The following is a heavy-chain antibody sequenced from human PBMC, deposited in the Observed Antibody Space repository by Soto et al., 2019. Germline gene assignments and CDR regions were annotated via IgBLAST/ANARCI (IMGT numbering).Heavy chain of an antibody. V-gene: IGHV1-18*01. CDR1: GYTFTNYG. CDR3: AKTTVTTYYYYGMDV. CDR2: ISAYSAET. Sequence: GASVKVSCKASGYTFTNYGISWVRQAPEQGLEWMGWISAYSAETNYAQKLQGRVTMTTDTSTSTAYMELRSLRSDDTAVYYCAKTTVTTYYYYGMDVWGQGTTVTVSS. J-gene: IGHJ6*02. D-gene: IGHD4-17*01.